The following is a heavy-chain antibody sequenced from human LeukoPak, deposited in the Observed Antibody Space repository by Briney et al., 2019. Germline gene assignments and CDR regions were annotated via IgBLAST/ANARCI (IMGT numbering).Heavy chain of an antibody. CDR3: AKSAPRNYVGYFDY. V-gene: IGHV3-23*01. J-gene: IGHJ4*02. CDR2: ISGSGYYS. D-gene: IGHD4-11*01. CDR1: EFTFDNYA. Sequence: GGSLRLSCAASEFTFDNYAMSWVRQAPGKGLEWVSVISGSGYYSYYADSVKGRFTVSRDNSKNTLYLQMNSLRAEDTAVYYCAKSAPRNYVGYFDYWGQGTLVTVSS.